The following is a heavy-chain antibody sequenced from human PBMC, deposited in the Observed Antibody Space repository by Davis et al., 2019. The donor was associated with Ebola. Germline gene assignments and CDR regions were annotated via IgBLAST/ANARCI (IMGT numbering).Heavy chain of an antibody. V-gene: IGHV3-7*01. D-gene: IGHD6-13*01. CDR1: GFTFSSYW. J-gene: IGHJ6*04. Sequence: PGGSLRLSCAASGFTFSSYWMSWVRQAPGKGLEWVANIKQDGSEKYYVDSVKGRFTISRDNAKNSLYLQMNSLRAEDTAVYYCARHTDSAYSRKNGMDVWGKGTTVTVSS. CDR3: ARHTDSAYSRKNGMDV. CDR2: IKQDGSEK.